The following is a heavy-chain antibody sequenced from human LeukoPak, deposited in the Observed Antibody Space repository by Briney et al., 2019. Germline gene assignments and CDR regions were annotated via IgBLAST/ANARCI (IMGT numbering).Heavy chain of an antibody. J-gene: IGHJ4*02. V-gene: IGHV4-59*08. D-gene: IGHD6-13*01. CDR3: ARYSSSWIYYFDY. CDR2: IYYSGST. Sequence: SETLSLTCTASGGSISSYYWSWIRQPPGKGLEWIGYIYYSGSTNYNPSLKSRVTISVDTSKNQFSLKLSSVTAADTAVYYCARYSSSWIYYFDYWGQGTLVTVSS. CDR1: GGSISSYY.